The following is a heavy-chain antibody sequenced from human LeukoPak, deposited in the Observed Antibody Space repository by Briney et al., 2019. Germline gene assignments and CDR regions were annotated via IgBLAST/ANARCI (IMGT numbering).Heavy chain of an antibody. J-gene: IGHJ4*02. V-gene: IGHV5-51*01. CDR2: IYPGDSDT. CDR3: AKQSSGPSFDY. Sequence: PGESLKISCKGSGYTFTNYWISWVRQMPGQGLEWMGIIYPGDSDTRYSPSFQGQVTISADKSISTAYLQWSSLKASDTAMYYCAKQSSGPSFDYWGQGTLVTVSS. CDR1: GYTFTNYW.